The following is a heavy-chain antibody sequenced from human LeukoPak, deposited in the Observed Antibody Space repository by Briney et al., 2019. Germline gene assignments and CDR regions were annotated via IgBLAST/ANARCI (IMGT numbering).Heavy chain of an antibody. D-gene: IGHD1-7*01. CDR3: AREELLAFDY. CDR1: GFTFSSYA. J-gene: IGHJ4*02. V-gene: IGHV3-30-3*01. CDR2: ISYDGSNK. Sequence: GGSLRLSCAASGFTFSSYAMHWVRQASGKGLEWVAVISYDGSNKYYADSVKGRFTISRDNSKDTLYLQMNSLRAEDTAVYYCAREELLAFDYWGQGTLVTVSS.